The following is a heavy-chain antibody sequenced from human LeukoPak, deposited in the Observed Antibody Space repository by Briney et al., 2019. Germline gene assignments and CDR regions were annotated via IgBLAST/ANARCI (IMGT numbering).Heavy chain of an antibody. Sequence: ASVKVSCTASGYSFTSYGISWVRQPPGQGLEWMGWISAYNGNTNYAQKLQGRVTMTTDTSTSTAYMELRSLRSDDTAVYYCGYFDWLPKGSWFDPWGQGTLVTVSS. J-gene: IGHJ5*02. D-gene: IGHD3-9*01. CDR2: ISAYNGNT. CDR1: GYSFTSYG. CDR3: GYFDWLPKGSWFDP. V-gene: IGHV1-18*01.